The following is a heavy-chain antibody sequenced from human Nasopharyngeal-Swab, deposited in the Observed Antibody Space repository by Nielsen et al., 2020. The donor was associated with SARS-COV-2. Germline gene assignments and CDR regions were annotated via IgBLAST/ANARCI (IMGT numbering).Heavy chain of an antibody. V-gene: IGHV1-2*06. D-gene: IGHD4-17*01. CDR3: AKEGSWATLAVGEI. Sequence: ASVKVSCKTSGYTFTGYNLHWVRQAPGQGLEWMGRTNPSNGGTNYAQKFQGRVTMTRDTSISTAYMELSSLTSDDTAIYYCAKEGSWATLAVGEIWGQGTLVTVSS. J-gene: IGHJ4*02. CDR1: GYTFTGYN. CDR2: TNPSNGGT.